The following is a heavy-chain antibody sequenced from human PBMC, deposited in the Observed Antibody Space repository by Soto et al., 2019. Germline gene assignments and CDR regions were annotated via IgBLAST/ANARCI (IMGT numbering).Heavy chain of an antibody. CDR2: IYYSGST. J-gene: IGHJ6*02. V-gene: IGHV4-31*03. D-gene: IGHD2-21*02. CDR1: GGSISGGGYY. Sequence: QVQLQESGPGLVKPSQTLSLTCTVSGGSISGGGYYWTWIRQHPGKGLEWIGYIYYSGSTYYNPSLTSRVTISVDTSKNQFSLKLSSVTAADTAVYYCARVCGGDCHYGMDVWGQGTTVTVSS. CDR3: ARVCGGDCHYGMDV.